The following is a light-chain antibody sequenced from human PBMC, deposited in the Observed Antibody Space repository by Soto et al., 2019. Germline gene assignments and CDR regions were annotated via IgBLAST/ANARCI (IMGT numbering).Light chain of an antibody. CDR2: KAS. CDR1: QSISSW. Sequence: DIQMTQSPSTLPASVGDRVTITCRASQSISSWLAWYQQKPGKAPKLLIYKASSLESGVPSRFSGSGSGTEFTLTISSLQPDDFATYYCQQYSDSSGAFGQGTKVDIK. V-gene: IGKV1-5*03. J-gene: IGKJ1*01. CDR3: QQYSDSSGA.